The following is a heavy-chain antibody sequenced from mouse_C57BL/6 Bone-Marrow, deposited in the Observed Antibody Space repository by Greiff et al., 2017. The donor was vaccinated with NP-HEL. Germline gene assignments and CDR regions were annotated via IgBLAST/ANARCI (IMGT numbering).Heavy chain of an antibody. CDR2: IYPGSGST. CDR3: ARSPAQAPWFAY. CDR1: GYTFTSYW. Sequence: VQLQQPGAELVKPGASVKMSCKASGYTFTSYWITWVKQRPGQGLEWIGDIYPGSGSTNYNEKFKSKATLTVDTSSSTAYMQLSSLTSEDSAVYYCARSPAQAPWFAYWGQGTLVTVSA. V-gene: IGHV1-55*01. J-gene: IGHJ3*01. D-gene: IGHD3-2*02.